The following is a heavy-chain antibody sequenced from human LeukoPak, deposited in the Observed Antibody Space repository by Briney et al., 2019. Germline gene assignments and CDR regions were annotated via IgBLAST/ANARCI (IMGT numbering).Heavy chain of an antibody. Sequence: KSSETLSLTCTVSGGSISSYYWSWIRQPPGKGLEWIGYIYYSGSIKYNPSLKSRVTIAVDMSKNQVSLKLSSVTAADTAVYNCARSSSWYRHFDLWGRGTLVTVSS. V-gene: IGHV4-59*01. CDR3: ARSSSWYRHFDL. J-gene: IGHJ2*01. CDR1: GGSISSYY. D-gene: IGHD6-13*01. CDR2: IYYSGSI.